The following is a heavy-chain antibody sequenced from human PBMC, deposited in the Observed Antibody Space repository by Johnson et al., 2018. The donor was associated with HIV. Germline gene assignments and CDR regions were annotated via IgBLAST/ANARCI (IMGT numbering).Heavy chain of an antibody. J-gene: IGHJ3*02. V-gene: IGHV3-15*01. CDR2: IKSKTDGGTT. Sequence: VQLVESGGGVVQPGRSLRLSCAASGFTFSNAWMSWVRQAPGKGLEWVGRIKSKTDGGTTDYAAPVKGRFTISRDDSKNTLYLQMNSLKTEDTAVYYCARRDDIRNGAFDIWGQGTMVTVSS. D-gene: IGHD3-22*01. CDR3: ARRDDIRNGAFDI. CDR1: GFTFSNAW.